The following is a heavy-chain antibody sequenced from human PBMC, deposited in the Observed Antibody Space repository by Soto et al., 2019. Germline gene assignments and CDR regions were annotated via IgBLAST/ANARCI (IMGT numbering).Heavy chain of an antibody. Sequence: SETLSLTCIFSCGSIISSSLQWGWIRQPPGRGLDWIGSIFSSGGTYYNPSLKSRVTISVHTSNNQFSLKLSSVTAADTAVYYCARQYYYGSGRQIDYWGRGTLVTVSS. CDR3: ARQYYYGSGRQIDY. V-gene: IGHV4-39*01. CDR2: IFSSGGT. CDR1: CGSIISSSLQ. J-gene: IGHJ4*02. D-gene: IGHD3-10*01.